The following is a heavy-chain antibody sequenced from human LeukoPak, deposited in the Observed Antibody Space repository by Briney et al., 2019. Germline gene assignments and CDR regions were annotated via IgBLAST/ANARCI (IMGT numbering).Heavy chain of an antibody. D-gene: IGHD3-3*01. CDR3: VSDLCGGDDQ. Sequence: PGGSLRLSWAASGFTFNSYWMHWVRQAPGKGLVWVSRINEDGKTIDYADSVKGRFTISRDNAKDTLQLQMSSLRDEDTAVYYCVSDLCGGDDQWGRGTLVTVSS. CDR1: GFTFNSYW. V-gene: IGHV3-74*01. J-gene: IGHJ5*02. CDR2: INEDGKTI.